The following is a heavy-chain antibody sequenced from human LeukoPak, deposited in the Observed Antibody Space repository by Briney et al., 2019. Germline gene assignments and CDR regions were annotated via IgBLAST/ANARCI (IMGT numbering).Heavy chain of an antibody. Sequence: GGSLRLSCAASGFTFSSYAMSWVRQAPGKGLEWVAYISTSGDSTKYADSVEGRFAISRDNVENSLYLLMNSLRVDDTAVYYCVKNGWLDYWGQGIVVTVSS. CDR3: VKNGWLDY. J-gene: IGHJ4*02. V-gene: IGHV3-23*05. CDR1: GFTFSSYA. D-gene: IGHD6-19*01. CDR2: ISTSGDST.